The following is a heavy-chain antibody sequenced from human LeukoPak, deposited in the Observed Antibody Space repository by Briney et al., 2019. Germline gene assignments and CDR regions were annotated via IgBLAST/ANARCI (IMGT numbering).Heavy chain of an antibody. V-gene: IGHV3-7*01. CDR2: IKQDGSEK. Sequence: GGSLRLSCAASGFTFSDYAMNWVRQAPGKGLEWVANIKQDGSEKYYVDSVKGRFTVSRDNAKNSLYLQMNSLRGEDTAVYYCARDTSGYPASDAFDIWGQGTMVTVSS. CDR3: ARDTSGYPASDAFDI. D-gene: IGHD3-22*01. J-gene: IGHJ3*02. CDR1: GFTFSDYA.